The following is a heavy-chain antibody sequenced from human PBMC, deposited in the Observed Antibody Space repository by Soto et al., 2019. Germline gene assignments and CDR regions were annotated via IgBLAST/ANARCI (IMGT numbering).Heavy chain of an antibody. CDR3: ARVPDTAMVYDY. Sequence: ASVKVSCKTSGGTFSSYAISWVRQAPGQGLEWMGGIIPIFGTANYAQKFQGRVTITADESTSTAYMELSSLRSEDTAVYYCARVPDTAMVYDYWGQGTLVTVSS. CDR2: IIPIFGTA. J-gene: IGHJ4*02. D-gene: IGHD5-18*01. V-gene: IGHV1-69*13. CDR1: GGTFSSYA.